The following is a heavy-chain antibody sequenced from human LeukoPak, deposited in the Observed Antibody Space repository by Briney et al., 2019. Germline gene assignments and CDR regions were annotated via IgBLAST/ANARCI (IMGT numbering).Heavy chain of an antibody. CDR2: IVVGSGNT. D-gene: IGHD3-22*01. CDR3: AAEAAYYYDSRDAFDV. J-gene: IGHJ3*01. Sequence: SVKVSCKSSGFTVTSSAVQWVRQARGQRLEWIGWIVVGSGNTNYAQKFQERVTITRDMSTSLVYMELSSLRSEDTAVYYCAAEAAYYYDSRDAFDVWGQGTIVTVSS. V-gene: IGHV1-58*01. CDR1: GFTVTSSA.